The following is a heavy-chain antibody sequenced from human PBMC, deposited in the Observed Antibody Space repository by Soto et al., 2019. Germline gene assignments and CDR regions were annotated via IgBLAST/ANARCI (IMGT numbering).Heavy chain of an antibody. Sequence: GGSLRLSCTASGFSFSSYAMSWVRQAPGKGLEWVSGISGSGGSTYYADSVKGRFTISRDNSKITLYLQMNSLRAEDTAVYYCAKARPHYDSWSGYSSPTDYWGQGTLVTVSS. V-gene: IGHV3-23*01. CDR1: GFSFSSYA. CDR3: AKARPHYDSWSGYSSPTDY. J-gene: IGHJ4*02. D-gene: IGHD3-3*01. CDR2: ISGSGGST.